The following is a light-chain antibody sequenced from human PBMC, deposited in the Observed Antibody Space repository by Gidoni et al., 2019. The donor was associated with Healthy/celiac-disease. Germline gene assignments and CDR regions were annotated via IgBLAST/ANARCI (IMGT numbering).Light chain of an antibody. Sequence: IVLTQSPGTLSLSPGERATLCCRASQSVSSSYFAWYQQKPGQAPRLLIYGASSRATGSPDRFSGSGSGTDFTLTISRLEPEDFAVYYCQQYGSSPPYTFGQGTKLEIK. CDR1: QSVSSSY. J-gene: IGKJ2*01. V-gene: IGKV3-20*01. CDR2: GAS. CDR3: QQYGSSPPYT.